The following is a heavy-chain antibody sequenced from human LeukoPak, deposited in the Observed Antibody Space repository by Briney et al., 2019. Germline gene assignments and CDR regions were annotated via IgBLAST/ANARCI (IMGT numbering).Heavy chain of an antibody. V-gene: IGHV1-18*01. CDR3: ARNYDYVWGSYRYTQDY. J-gene: IGHJ4*02. CDR1: GYTFTSYG. D-gene: IGHD3-16*02. Sequence: ASVKVSCKASGYTFTSYGISWVRQAPGQGLEWMGWFSAYNGNTNYAQKLQGRVTMTTDTSTSTAYMELRSLRSDDTAVYYCARNYDYVWGSYRYTQDYWGQGTLVTVSS. CDR2: FSAYNGNT.